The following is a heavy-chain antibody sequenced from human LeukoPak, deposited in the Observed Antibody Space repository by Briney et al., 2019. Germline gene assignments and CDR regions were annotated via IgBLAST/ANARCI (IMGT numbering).Heavy chain of an antibody. J-gene: IGHJ3*02. D-gene: IGHD3-10*01. CDR3: AKDKFDRFSGHSDAFDI. Sequence: GGSLRLSCAASGFTFDDYAMHWVRQAPGKGLEWVSGISWNSGSIGYADSVKGRFTISRDNAKNSLYLQMNSLRAEDMALYYRAKDKFDRFSGHSDAFDIWGQGTMVTVSS. CDR1: GFTFDDYA. CDR2: ISWNSGSI. V-gene: IGHV3-9*03.